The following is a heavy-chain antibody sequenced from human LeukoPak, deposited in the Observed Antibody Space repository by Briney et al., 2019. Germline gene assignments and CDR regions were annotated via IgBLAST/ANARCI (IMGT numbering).Heavy chain of an antibody. V-gene: IGHV1-69*13. Sequence: SVKVSCRASGGTFSSYAISWVRQAPGQGLEWMGGIIPIFGTANYAQKFQGRVTITADESTSTAYMELSSLRSEDTAVYYCARYSSSWLNWFDPWGQGTLVTVSS. CDR2: IIPIFGTA. J-gene: IGHJ5*02. D-gene: IGHD6-13*01. CDR3: ARYSSSWLNWFDP. CDR1: GGTFSSYA.